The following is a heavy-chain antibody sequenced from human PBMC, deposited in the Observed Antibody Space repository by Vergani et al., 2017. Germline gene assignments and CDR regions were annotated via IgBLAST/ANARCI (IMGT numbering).Heavy chain of an antibody. CDR3: AKGGVDFWSGYYSDYMDV. V-gene: IGHV1-3*01. J-gene: IGHJ6*03. CDR1: GYTFTSYA. CDR2: INAGNGNT. Sequence: QVQHVQSGAEVKKPGASVQVSCKASGYTFTSYAMHWVRQAPGQRLEWMGWINAGNGNTKYSQKFQGRVTITRDTSASTAYMELSSLRSEDTAVYYCAKGGVDFWSGYYSDYMDVWGKGP. D-gene: IGHD3-3*01.